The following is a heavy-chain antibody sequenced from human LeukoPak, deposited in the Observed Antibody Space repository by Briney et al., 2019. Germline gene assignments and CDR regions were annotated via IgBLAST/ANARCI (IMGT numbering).Heavy chain of an antibody. CDR3: TREDY. J-gene: IGHJ4*02. CDR1: PYTFTDYY. Sequence: ASVTVSFKASPYTFTDYYIHWVRQAPGQGLEWMGWIHPNSGATTYAQKFQGRVTLTRDTSINTAYMELSGLRSDDTAVYYCTREDYWGQGTLVTVSS. CDR2: IHPNSGAT. V-gene: IGHV1-2*02.